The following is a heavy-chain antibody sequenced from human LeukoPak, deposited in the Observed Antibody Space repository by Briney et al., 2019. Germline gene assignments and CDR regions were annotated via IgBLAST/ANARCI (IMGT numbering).Heavy chain of an antibody. CDR3: ARGAAVVTAITFDY. V-gene: IGHV4-59*01. D-gene: IGHD2-21*02. CDR2: IYYSGST. J-gene: IGHJ4*02. Sequence: SETLSLTCTVSGGSISSYYWSWIRQPPGKGLEWIGYIYYSGSTNYNPSLKSRGTISVDTSKNQFSLKLSSVTAADTAVYYCARGAAVVTAITFDYWGQGTLVTVSS. CDR1: GGSISSYY.